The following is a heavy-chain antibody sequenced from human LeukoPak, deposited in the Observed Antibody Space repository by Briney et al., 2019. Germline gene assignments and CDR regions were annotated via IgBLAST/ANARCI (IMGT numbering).Heavy chain of an antibody. Sequence: PGGSLRLSGAASGFNVSSNYMTWIRQAPGKGLKWVSLIYGADAAYYAESVRGRFMISRDNLKNTLFLQMNSLRVEDTAVYYCVTSTGQQFIPYDYWGQGTHVTVSS. CDR2: IYGADAA. V-gene: IGHV3-66*02. J-gene: IGHJ4*02. CDR1: GFNVSSNY. D-gene: IGHD6-13*01. CDR3: VTSTGQQFIPYDY.